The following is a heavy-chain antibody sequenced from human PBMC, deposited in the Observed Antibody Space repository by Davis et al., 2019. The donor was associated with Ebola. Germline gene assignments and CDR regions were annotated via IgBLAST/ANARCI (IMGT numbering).Heavy chain of an antibody. J-gene: IGHJ3*02. CDR1: GGSISSHY. D-gene: IGHD6-19*01. Sequence: PSETLSLTCTVSGGSISSHYWSWIRQPPGKGLEWIGYIFYSGSTNYNPSLKSRVTISVGTSKNHFSLKLNSVTAADTAVYYCAKLVFTSGWYGAFDIWGQGTMVTVSS. CDR3: AKLVFTSGWYGAFDI. V-gene: IGHV4-59*11. CDR2: IFYSGST.